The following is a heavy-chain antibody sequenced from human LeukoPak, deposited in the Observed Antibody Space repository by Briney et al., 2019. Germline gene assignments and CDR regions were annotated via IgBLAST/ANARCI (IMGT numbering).Heavy chain of an antibody. J-gene: IGHJ4*02. D-gene: IGHD3-16*01. CDR3: ARVGLGVYGGDY. CDR1: GFTFSSYS. V-gene: IGHV3-48*01. Sequence: GGSLRLSCAASGFTFSSYSMDWVRQAPGKGLEWVSYITSSSSTIHYVDSVKGRFTISRDNAKNSVYLQMNSLRAEDTAVYYSARVGLGVYGGDYWGQGALVTVSS. CDR2: ITSSSSTI.